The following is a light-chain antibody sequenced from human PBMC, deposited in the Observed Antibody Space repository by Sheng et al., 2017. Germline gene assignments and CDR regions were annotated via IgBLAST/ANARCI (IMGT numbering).Light chain of an antibody. CDR3: AAWDDSLNGLYV. CDR1: SSNIGSNP. J-gene: IGLJ1*01. CDR2: SNS. V-gene: IGLV1-44*01. Sequence: QSVLTQPPSASETPGQRVTISCSGSSSNIGSNPVNWYQQLPGTAPKLLIYSNSQRPSGVPDRFSGSQSGTSASLAISGLQSEDEADYYCAAWDDSLNGLYVFVTGTKVTVL.